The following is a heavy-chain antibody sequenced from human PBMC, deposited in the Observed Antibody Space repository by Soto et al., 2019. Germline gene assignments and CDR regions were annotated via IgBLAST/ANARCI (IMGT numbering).Heavy chain of an antibody. D-gene: IGHD5-18*01. Sequence: QVQLVQSGAEVKKPGASVKVSCKASGYTFTSYAMHWVRQAPGQRLEWMGWINAGNGNTKYSQKFQGRVTITRDTSASTAYMELSSLRSEDTAVYYCARDAGKYSYDHNWFDPWGQGTLVTVSS. J-gene: IGHJ5*02. CDR1: GYTFTSYA. V-gene: IGHV1-3*01. CDR2: INAGNGNT. CDR3: ARDAGKYSYDHNWFDP.